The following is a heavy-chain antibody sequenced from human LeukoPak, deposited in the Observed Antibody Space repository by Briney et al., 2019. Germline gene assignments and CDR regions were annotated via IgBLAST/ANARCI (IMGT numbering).Heavy chain of an antibody. Sequence: GRSLRLSCAAPGLTFSSYAMSWVRQAPGKGLEWVSVISNSGGSTFYADSVKGRFTISRDNSKNTLYLPINSLRAEDTAVYYCAKRASGSGTSLYYFDYWGQGTLVTVSS. CDR2: ISNSGGST. CDR1: GLTFSSYA. V-gene: IGHV3-23*01. D-gene: IGHD3-10*01. CDR3: AKRASGSGTSLYYFDY. J-gene: IGHJ4*02.